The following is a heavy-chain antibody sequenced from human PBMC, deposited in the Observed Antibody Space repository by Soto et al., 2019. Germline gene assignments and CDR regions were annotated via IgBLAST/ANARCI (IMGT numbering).Heavy chain of an antibody. J-gene: IGHJ4*02. CDR1: GFTFSNAW. D-gene: IGHD6-13*01. Sequence: GGSLRLSCVASGFTFSNAWMSWVRQAPGKGLEWVGRIKSKTDGGTTDYAAPVKGRFTISRDDSKNTLYLQMNSLKTEDTAVYYCTTDEWFSSWPGRYFDYWGQGTLVTVSS. CDR3: TTDEWFSSWPGRYFDY. CDR2: IKSKTDGGTT. V-gene: IGHV3-15*01.